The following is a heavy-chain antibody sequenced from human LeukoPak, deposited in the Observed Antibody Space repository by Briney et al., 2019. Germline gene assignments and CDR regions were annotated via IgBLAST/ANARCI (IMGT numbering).Heavy chain of an antibody. CDR2: INPNSGGT. Sequence: ASVKGSCKASGYTFTGYYMHWVRQAPGQGLEWMGWINPNSGGTNYAQKFQGRVTMTRDTSISTAYIELSRLRSDDTAVYYCARGPYYYGSGSYYLGPNFDYWGQGTLVTVSS. CDR1: GYTFTGYY. J-gene: IGHJ4*02. D-gene: IGHD3-10*01. V-gene: IGHV1-2*02. CDR3: ARGPYYYGSGSYYLGPNFDY.